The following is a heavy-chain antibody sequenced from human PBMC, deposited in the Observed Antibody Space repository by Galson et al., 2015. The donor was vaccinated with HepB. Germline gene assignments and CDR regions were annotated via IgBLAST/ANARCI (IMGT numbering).Heavy chain of an antibody. J-gene: IGHJ5*02. V-gene: IGHV3-23*01. CDR3: AKGSS. Sequence: SLRLSCAASGFTFTNYAMTWVRQAPGKGLEWVSGVSGSGSRTYYADSVEGRFTISRDNSKNTLYLQVNSLRAEDTAIYYCAKGSSWGPGTLVTVSS. CDR2: VSGSGSRT. CDR1: GFTFTNYA.